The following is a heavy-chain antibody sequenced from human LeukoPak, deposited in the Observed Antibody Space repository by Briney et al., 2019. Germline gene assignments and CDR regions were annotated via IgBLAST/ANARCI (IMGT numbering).Heavy chain of an antibody. J-gene: IGHJ5*02. CDR2: INADSGDT. V-gene: IGHV1-2*02. CDR3: ASDFWSGLHNWFDP. Sequence: ASVKASCKASGYTFTGQYMHWVRQAPGQGLEWMGRINADSGDTNYAQKFQGRVTMTRDTSISTAYMELSRLRSDDTAVYYCASDFWSGLHNWFDPWGQGTLVTASA. CDR1: GYTFTGQY. D-gene: IGHD3-3*01.